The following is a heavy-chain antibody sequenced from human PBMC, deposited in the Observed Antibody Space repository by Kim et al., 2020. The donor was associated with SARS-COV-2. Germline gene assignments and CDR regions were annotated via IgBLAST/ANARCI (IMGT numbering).Heavy chain of an antibody. Sequence: SETLSLTCTVSGGSISSYYWSWIRQPPGKGLEWIGYIYYSGSTNYNPSLKSRVTXSVDTXKNQFXXKLSSVTXXXTAXXXCAGTGSXXXYVXXXYG. CDR3: AGTGSXXXYVXXXYG. J-gene: IGHJ6*01. D-gene: IGHD3-10*01. V-gene: IGHV4-59*01. CDR1: GGSISSYY. CDR2: IYYSGST.